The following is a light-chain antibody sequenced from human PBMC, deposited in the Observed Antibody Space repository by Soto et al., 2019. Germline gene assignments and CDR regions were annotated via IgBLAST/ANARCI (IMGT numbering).Light chain of an antibody. V-gene: IGKV1-27*01. CDR3: QHYNNAPYT. Sequence: DMQMTQSPSSLSASVGDRVTITCRASQGISNYLAWYQQKPGKVPKLLIYSASTLQSGVPSRFSGSGSGTDFTLTISSLEPEDVVTYYCQHYNNAPYTFGQGTKLEIK. J-gene: IGKJ2*01. CDR2: SAS. CDR1: QGISNY.